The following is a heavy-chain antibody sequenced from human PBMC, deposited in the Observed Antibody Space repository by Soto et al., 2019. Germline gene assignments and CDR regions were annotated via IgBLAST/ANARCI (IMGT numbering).Heavy chain of an antibody. Sequence: GGSLRLSCAVSGFPFRSYEMNWVRQAPGKGPEWVSYITSSPDAIYYAASVKGRFTVSKDNAKNSLYLQMNSLRTEDTAVYYCAILDFGDYLLSYGVDVWGQGTTVTVSS. J-gene: IGHJ6*02. V-gene: IGHV3-48*03. CDR1: GFPFRSYE. CDR3: AILDFGDYLLSYGVDV. CDR2: ITSSPDAI. D-gene: IGHD4-17*01.